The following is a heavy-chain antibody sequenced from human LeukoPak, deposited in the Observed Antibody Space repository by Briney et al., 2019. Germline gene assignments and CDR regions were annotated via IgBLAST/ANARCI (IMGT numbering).Heavy chain of an antibody. Sequence: ASVKVSCKASGYTFTSYGISWVRQAPGQGLEWMGWISAYNGNTNYAQKLQGRVTMTTDTSTSTAYMELRSLRSDDTAVYYCARDLSGSYLGYFQHWGQGTLVTVSS. CDR1: GYTFTSYG. J-gene: IGHJ1*01. CDR3: ARDLSGSYLGYFQH. CDR2: ISAYNGNT. D-gene: IGHD1-26*01. V-gene: IGHV1-18*01.